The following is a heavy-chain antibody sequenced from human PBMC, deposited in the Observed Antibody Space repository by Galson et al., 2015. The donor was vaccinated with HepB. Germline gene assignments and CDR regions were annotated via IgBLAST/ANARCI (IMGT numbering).Heavy chain of an antibody. J-gene: IGHJ3*02. CDR1: GFTFSSYG. Sequence: SLRLSCAASGFTFSSYGMHWVRQAPGMGLEWVALIWFDGNYEYYADSAKGRFTISRDNSRNTLYLQMNSLRADDTAVYYCVRGLYYDSPGAFDIWGQGTMVTVSS. CDR3: VRGLYYDSPGAFDI. V-gene: IGHV3-33*01. CDR2: IWFDGNYE. D-gene: IGHD3-22*01.